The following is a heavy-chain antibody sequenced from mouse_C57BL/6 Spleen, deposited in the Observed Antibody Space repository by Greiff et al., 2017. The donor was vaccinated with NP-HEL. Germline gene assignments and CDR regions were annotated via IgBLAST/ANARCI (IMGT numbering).Heavy chain of an antibody. CDR2: INPSNGGT. J-gene: IGHJ1*03. CDR1: GYTFTSYW. D-gene: IGHD2-5*01. V-gene: IGHV1-53*01. CDR3: ARGYYSNYAWYFDV. Sequence: QVQLKQPGTELVKPGASVKLSCKASGYTFTSYWMHWVKHRPGQGLEWIGNINPSNGGTNYNEKFKSKATLTVDKSSSTDYMQLSSLTSEDSAVYYCARGYYSNYAWYFDVWGTGTTVTVSS.